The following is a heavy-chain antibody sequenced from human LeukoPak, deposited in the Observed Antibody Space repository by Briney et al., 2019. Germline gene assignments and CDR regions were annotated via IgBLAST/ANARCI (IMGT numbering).Heavy chain of an antibody. CDR3: ATGGLTIFGVVKGGFDP. CDR2: FDPEDGET. V-gene: IGHV1-24*01. D-gene: IGHD3-3*01. J-gene: IGHJ5*02. Sequence: ASVKVSCKVSGYTLTELSMHWARQAPGKGLEWMGGFDPEDGETIYAQKFQGRVTMTEDTSTDTAYMELSSLRSEDTAVYYCATGGLTIFGVVKGGFDPWGQGTLVTVSS. CDR1: GYTLTELS.